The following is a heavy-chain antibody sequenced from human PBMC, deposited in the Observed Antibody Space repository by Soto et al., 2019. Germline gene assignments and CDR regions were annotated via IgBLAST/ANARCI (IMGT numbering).Heavy chain of an antibody. J-gene: IGHJ6*02. CDR2: IDWDDDK. Sequence: GSGPTLVNPTQTLTLTCTFSGFSLSTSGMCVSWIRQPPGRALEWLALIDWDDDKYYSTSLKTRLTISKDTSKNQVVLTMTNMDPVDTATYYCARMKRRITIFGVVPYYYYGLDVWGQGTTVTAP. CDR3: ARMKRRITIFGVVPYYYYGLDV. V-gene: IGHV2-70*01. CDR1: GFSLSTSGMC. D-gene: IGHD3-3*01.